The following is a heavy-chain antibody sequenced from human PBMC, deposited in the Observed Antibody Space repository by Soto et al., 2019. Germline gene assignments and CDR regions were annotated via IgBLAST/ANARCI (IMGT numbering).Heavy chain of an antibody. V-gene: IGHV4-34*01. Sequence: PSETLSLTCAVYGGSFSGYYWSWIRQPPGKGLEWIGEINHSGSTNYNPSLKRRVTISVDTSKNQFSLKLSSVTAADTAVYYCARGGGSYYFDYWGQGTLVTVSS. CDR1: GGSFSGYY. CDR2: INHSGST. D-gene: IGHD1-26*01. J-gene: IGHJ4*02. CDR3: ARGGGSYYFDY.